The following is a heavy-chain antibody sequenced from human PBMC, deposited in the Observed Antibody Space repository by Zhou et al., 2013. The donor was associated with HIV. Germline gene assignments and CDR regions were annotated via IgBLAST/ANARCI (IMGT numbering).Heavy chain of an antibody. CDR1: GGTFSSYA. D-gene: IGHD3-16*01. Sequence: QVQLVQSGAEVKKPGSSVKVSCKASGGTFSSYAISWVRQAPGQGLEWMGRIIPILGIANYAQKFQGRVTITADKSTSTAYMELSSLRSEDTAVYYCARDPPWGDYIWGRQMDVWGKGTTVTVSS. V-gene: IGHV1-69*04. CDR2: IIPILGIA. CDR3: ARDPPWGDYIWGRQMDV. J-gene: IGHJ6*04.